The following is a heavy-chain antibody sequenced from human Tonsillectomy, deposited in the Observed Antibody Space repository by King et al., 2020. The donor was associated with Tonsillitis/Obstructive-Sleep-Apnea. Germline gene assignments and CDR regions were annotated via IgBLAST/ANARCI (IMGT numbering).Heavy chain of an antibody. CDR1: GGTFSSYA. Sequence: VQLVQSGAEVKKPGASVKVSCKASGGTFSSYAFSWGRQAPGQGLSWMGGNIPILGTSNYAQNFQGRVTITADESSSTAYMELSSLRSEETAVYYCARDVDHSYDYWGQGTLVTVSS. CDR2: NIPILGTS. CDR3: ARDVDHSYDY. D-gene: IGHD4-11*01. V-gene: IGHV1-69*01. J-gene: IGHJ4*02.